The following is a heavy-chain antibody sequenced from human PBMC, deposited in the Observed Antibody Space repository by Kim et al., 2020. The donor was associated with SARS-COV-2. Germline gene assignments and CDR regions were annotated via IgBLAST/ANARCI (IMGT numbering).Heavy chain of an antibody. CDR3: AKVSVGQLVGWCYMDV. J-gene: IGHJ6*03. Sequence: SVKGRFTISRDNAKNTLYLQMNSLRAEDTAVYYCAKVSVGQLVGWCYMDVWGKGTTVTVSS. V-gene: IGHV3-23*01. D-gene: IGHD6-6*01.